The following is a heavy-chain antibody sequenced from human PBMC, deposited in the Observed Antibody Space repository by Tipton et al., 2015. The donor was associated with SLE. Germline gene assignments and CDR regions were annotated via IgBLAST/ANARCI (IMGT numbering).Heavy chain of an antibody. Sequence: QVQLVQSGAEVKKPGASVKVSCKASGYTFTGYYIHWMRQAPGQGLEWLGRIMPYNGGTDYAQRFQGRVTMTTDTSTSTAYMELRSLRSDDTAVYYCARRTPETRGYYYYMDVWGKGTTVTVTS. V-gene: IGHV1-2*06. J-gene: IGHJ6*03. CDR1: GYTFTGYY. D-gene: IGHD1-14*01. CDR3: ARRTPETRGYYYYMDV. CDR2: IMPYNGGT.